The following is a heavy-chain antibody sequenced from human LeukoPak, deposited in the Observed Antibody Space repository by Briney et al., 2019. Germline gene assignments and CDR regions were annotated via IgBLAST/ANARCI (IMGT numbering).Heavy chain of an antibody. V-gene: IGHV3-21*01. CDR1: GFTFSTFA. Sequence: GGSLRLSCAASGFTFSTFAMSWVRQAPGKGLEWVSTISSSGSGTYYADSVKGRFTISRDNAKNSLYLQMNSLRAEDSAVYYCASQFSGWYMDYWGQGTLVTVSS. J-gene: IGHJ4*02. CDR2: ISSSGSGT. CDR3: ASQFSGWYMDY. D-gene: IGHD6-19*01.